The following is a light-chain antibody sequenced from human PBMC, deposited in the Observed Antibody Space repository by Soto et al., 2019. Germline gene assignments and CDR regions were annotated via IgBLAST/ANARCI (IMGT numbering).Light chain of an antibody. Sequence: DIQMTQSPSSLSASVGDRVTITCRASQNIDNYLNWYRQKPGRAPELLIYAASKLQSGVPSRFSGSGSGTDFTLTISSLQPEDFATYYCQQTDNMPWTFGQGTKVDIK. CDR3: QQTDNMPWT. CDR2: AAS. CDR1: QNIDNY. V-gene: IGKV1-39*01. J-gene: IGKJ1*01.